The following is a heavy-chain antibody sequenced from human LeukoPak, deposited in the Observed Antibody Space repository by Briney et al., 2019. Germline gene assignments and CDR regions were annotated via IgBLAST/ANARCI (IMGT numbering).Heavy chain of an antibody. V-gene: IGHV1-3*01. J-gene: IGHJ3*02. CDR2: INAGNGNT. Sequence: ASVKVSCKASGYTFTSYAMHWVRQAPGQRLEWMGWINAGNGNTKYSQKFQGGVTITRDTSASTAYMELSSLRSEDTAVYYCARFPSIAAAGYDAFDIWGQGTMVTVSS. CDR1: GYTFTSYA. D-gene: IGHD6-13*01. CDR3: ARFPSIAAAGYDAFDI.